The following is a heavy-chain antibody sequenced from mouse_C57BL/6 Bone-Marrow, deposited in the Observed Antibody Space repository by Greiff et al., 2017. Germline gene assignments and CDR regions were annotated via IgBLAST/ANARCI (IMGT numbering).Heavy chain of an antibody. D-gene: IGHD1-1*01. J-gene: IGHJ3*01. V-gene: IGHV1-50*01. CDR3: ARGGVITRD. CDR1: GYTFTSYW. Sequence: VQLQQPGAELVKPGASVKLSCKASGYTFTSYWMQWVKQRPGQGLEWIGEIDPSDSYTNYNQKFTGKATLTVDTSSSTAYMQLSSLTSEDSAVYYCARGGVITRDWGQGTLVTVSA. CDR2: IDPSDSYT.